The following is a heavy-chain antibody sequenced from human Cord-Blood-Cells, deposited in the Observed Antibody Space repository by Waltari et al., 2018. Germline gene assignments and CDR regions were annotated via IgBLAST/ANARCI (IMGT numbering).Heavy chain of an antibody. CDR2: ISSSGSTI. CDR1: GFTFSSYE. V-gene: IGHV3-48*03. Sequence: EVQLVESGGGLVQPGGSLRLSCAASGFTFSSYEMNLVRQAPGKGLEWVSYISSSGSTIYYADSVKGRFTISRDNAKNSLYLQMNSLRAEDTAVYYCARIAAAGCFDYWGQGTLVTVSS. D-gene: IGHD6-13*01. J-gene: IGHJ4*02. CDR3: ARIAAAGCFDY.